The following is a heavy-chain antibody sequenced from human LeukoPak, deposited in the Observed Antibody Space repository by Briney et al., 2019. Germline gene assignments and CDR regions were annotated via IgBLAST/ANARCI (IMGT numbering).Heavy chain of an antibody. Sequence: GGSLRLSCAVSGFTFSSYEMNWVRQAPGKGLEWVSYISNSGSIIYYVDSVKGRFTISRDNAKNSLYLQMNSLRVEDTAVYYCARRLSFDYWGQGTLVTVSS. V-gene: IGHV3-48*03. CDR3: ARRLSFDY. J-gene: IGHJ4*02. CDR2: ISNSGSII. CDR1: GFTFSSYE.